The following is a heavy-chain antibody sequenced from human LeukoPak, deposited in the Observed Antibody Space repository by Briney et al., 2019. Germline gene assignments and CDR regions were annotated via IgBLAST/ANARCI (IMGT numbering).Heavy chain of an antibody. CDR2: INGDGIST. Sequence: PGGSLRLSCVGSGFRFDDYAMHWVRQPPGEGLEWVSLINGDGISTYYADSVKGRFTISRDNAKNSLFLQMNSLRAEDTAVYYCSRGRLFGDYWGQGALVTVSS. V-gene: IGHV3-43*02. CDR1: GFRFDDYA. D-gene: IGHD3-16*01. J-gene: IGHJ4*02. CDR3: SRGRLFGDY.